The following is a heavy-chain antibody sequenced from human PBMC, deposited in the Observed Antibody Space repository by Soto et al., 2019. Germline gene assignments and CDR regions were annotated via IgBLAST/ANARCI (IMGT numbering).Heavy chain of an antibody. V-gene: IGHV3-64*04. CDR3: AREAPGTFGESLFNYFDY. CDR1: GFTFSSYA. CDR2: ISSNGGST. D-gene: IGHD3-10*01. J-gene: IGHJ4*02. Sequence: GGSLRLSCSASGFTFSSYAMHWVRQAPGKGLEYVSAISSNGGSTYYADSVKGRFTISRDNSKNTLYLQMNSLRAEDTAVYYCAREAPGTFGESLFNYFDYWGQGTLVTVSS.